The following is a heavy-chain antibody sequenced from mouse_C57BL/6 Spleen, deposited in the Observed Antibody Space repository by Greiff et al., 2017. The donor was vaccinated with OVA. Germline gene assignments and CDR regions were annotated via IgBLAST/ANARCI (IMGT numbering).Heavy chain of an antibody. V-gene: IGHV5-4*01. CDR3: ARLTTVVEGDY. CDR2: ISDGGSYT. CDR1: GFTFSSYA. D-gene: IGHD1-1*01. Sequence: EVQVVESGGGLVKPGGSLKLSCAASGFTFSSYAMSWVRQTPEKRLEWVATISDGGSYTYYPDNVKGRFTISRDTATNNLYLQMSHLKSEDTAMYYCARLTTVVEGDYWGQGTTLTVSS. J-gene: IGHJ2*01.